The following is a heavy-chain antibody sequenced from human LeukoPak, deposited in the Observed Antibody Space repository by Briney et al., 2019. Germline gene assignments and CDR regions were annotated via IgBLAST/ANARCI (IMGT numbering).Heavy chain of an antibody. Sequence: ASVKVSCKASGYTFTSYGISWVRQAPGQGLEWIGWISAYNGNTNYAQKIQGRVTMTTDTSTSTAYMELRSLRSDDTAVYCCAREFRRGYSGYTTPRHFDYWGQGTLVTVSS. CDR3: AREFRRGYSGYTTPRHFDY. V-gene: IGHV1-18*01. J-gene: IGHJ4*02. D-gene: IGHD5-12*01. CDR1: GYTFTSYG. CDR2: ISAYNGNT.